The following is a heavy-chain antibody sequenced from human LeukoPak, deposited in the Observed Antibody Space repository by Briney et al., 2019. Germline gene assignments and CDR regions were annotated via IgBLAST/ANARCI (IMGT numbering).Heavy chain of an antibody. CDR2: ISGSGGST. CDR3: AKDGESSSWYIDF. V-gene: IGHV3-23*01. D-gene: IGHD6-13*01. J-gene: IGHJ4*02. CDR1: GFTFSSHA. Sequence: GGSLRLSCAASGFTFSSHAMSWVRQAPGKGLEWVAAISGSGGSTYYADSVKGRFTISRDNSKNTLYLQMNSLRAEDTAVYYCAKDGESSSWYIDFRGQGTLVTVSS.